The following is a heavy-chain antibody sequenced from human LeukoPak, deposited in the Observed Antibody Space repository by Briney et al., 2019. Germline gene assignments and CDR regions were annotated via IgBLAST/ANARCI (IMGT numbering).Heavy chain of an antibody. CDR2: IYHSGST. V-gene: IGHV4-38-2*02. Sequence: SETLSLTCTVSGYSISSGYYWGWIRQPPGKGLEWIGSIYHSGSTHYNPSLKSRVTISVDTSKNQFSLKLSSVTAADTAVYYCASSLWYGDYPFDYWGQGTLVTVSS. CDR1: GYSISSGYY. D-gene: IGHD4-17*01. J-gene: IGHJ4*02. CDR3: ASSLWYGDYPFDY.